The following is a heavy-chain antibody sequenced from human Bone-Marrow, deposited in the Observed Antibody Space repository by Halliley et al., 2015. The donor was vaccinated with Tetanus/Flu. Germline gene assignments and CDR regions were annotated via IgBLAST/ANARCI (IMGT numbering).Heavy chain of an antibody. CDR2: LFFNGPT. D-gene: IGHD1-26*01. V-gene: IGHV4-59*01. CDR3: ARDWDNGMDV. J-gene: IGHJ6*02. Sequence: GLEWLGYLFFNGPTRYSDFFRGRVSISVDTSKNQLSLTLNSVTAADTAIYFCARDWDNGMDVWGQGIPVSVSS.